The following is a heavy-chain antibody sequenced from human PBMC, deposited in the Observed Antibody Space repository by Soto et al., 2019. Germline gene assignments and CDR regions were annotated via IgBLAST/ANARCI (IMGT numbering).Heavy chain of an antibody. CDR1: GFTFSSYW. CDR2: INSDGSST. Sequence: EVQLVESGGGLVQPGGSLRLSCAASGFTFSSYWMHWVRQAPGKGLVWVSRINSDGSSTSYADSVKGRFTISSDNAKNTLYLQMNSLRAEDTAVYYCARDQYLRFLEWVSGDGMDVWGQGTTVTVSS. CDR3: ARDQYLRFLEWVSGDGMDV. V-gene: IGHV3-74*01. J-gene: IGHJ6*02. D-gene: IGHD3-3*01.